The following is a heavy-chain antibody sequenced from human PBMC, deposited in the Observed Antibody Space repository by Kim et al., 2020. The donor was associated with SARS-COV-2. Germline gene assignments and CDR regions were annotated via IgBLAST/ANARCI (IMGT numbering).Heavy chain of an antibody. Sequence: GGSLRLSCAASEFSFNDYYMTWVRQAPGKGLEWISYITHDASSTFYADSVKGRFTISRDNAKKSLYLQMNSLRPEDTAVYYCATWDGFDIWGQGTMVIVS. CDR1: EFSFNDYY. CDR2: ITHDASST. CDR3: ATWDGFDI. V-gene: IGHV3-11*04. J-gene: IGHJ3*02.